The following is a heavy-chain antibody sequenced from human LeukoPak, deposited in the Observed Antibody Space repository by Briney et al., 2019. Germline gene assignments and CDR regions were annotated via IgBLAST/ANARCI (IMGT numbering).Heavy chain of an antibody. Sequence: GGSLRLSCAASGFTFSSYGMHWVRQAPGKGLEWVAFIRYDGSDKYYADSVKGRFTISRDNSKNTLYLQMNSLRAEDTAVYYCAKDSGYSHYYMDVWGKGTTFIVSS. D-gene: IGHD5-18*01. V-gene: IGHV3-30*02. CDR3: AKDSGYSHYYMDV. CDR1: GFTFSSYG. J-gene: IGHJ6*03. CDR2: IRYDGSDK.